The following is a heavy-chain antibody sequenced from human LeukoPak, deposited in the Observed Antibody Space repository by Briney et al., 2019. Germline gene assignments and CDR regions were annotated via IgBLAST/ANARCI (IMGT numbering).Heavy chain of an antibody. V-gene: IGHV4-39*07. CDR1: GGSISSSSYY. CDR3: ARTPIYYYDNSGYYN. CDR2: IYYSGST. Sequence: PSETLSLTCSVSGGSISSSSYYWGWIRQPPGKGLEWIGSIYYSGSTYYNPSLKSRVTISVDTSKNQFSLKLSSVTAADTAVYYCARTPIYYYDNSGYYNWGQGTLVTVSS. D-gene: IGHD3-22*01. J-gene: IGHJ4*02.